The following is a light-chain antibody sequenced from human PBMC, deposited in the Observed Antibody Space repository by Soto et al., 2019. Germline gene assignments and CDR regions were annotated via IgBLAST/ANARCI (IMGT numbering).Light chain of an antibody. Sequence: IVLTQSPVTLALSPGESAVLSCRASQSVSTSLAWYQHKPGQAPRLFIYDASKRAPGIPARFTGSGPGTDFTLTISSLEPEDIAVYYCQVRDVWPSFGQGTKV. J-gene: IGKJ1*01. V-gene: IGKV3D-11*02. CDR2: DAS. CDR1: QSVSTS. CDR3: QVRDVWPS.